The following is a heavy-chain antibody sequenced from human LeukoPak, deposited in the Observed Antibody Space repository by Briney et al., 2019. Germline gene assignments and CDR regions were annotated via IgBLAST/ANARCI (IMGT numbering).Heavy chain of an antibody. D-gene: IGHD5-12*01. CDR1: GGSISTYY. J-gene: IGHJ6*02. Sequence: SETLSLTCTVSGGSISTYYWSWIRQPPGKGLEWIGYIYHGGSTYYNPSLKSRVTISLDRSKNQFSLKLSSVTAADTAVYYCARTRGYSGYASAYGMDVWGQGTTVTVSS. CDR2: IYHGGST. V-gene: IGHV4-59*12. CDR3: ARTRGYSGYASAYGMDV.